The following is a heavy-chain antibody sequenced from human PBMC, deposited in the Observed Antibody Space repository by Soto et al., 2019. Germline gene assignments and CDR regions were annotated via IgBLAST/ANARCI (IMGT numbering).Heavy chain of an antibody. V-gene: IGHV3-23*01. CDR2: IGGSGSSA. D-gene: IGHD3-10*01. Sequence: EVQRLESGGGLVQPGGSLGLSCAASGFTFKNFAVSWLRQAPGKGMEWVSAIGGSGSSANYADSVKGRFTVSRDDSKSTLYLQMSGLRVDDTALYYCAKDAVAYNGEWDWFDLWGQGTLVTVSS. CDR3: AKDAVAYNGEWDWFDL. CDR1: GFTFKNFA. J-gene: IGHJ5*02.